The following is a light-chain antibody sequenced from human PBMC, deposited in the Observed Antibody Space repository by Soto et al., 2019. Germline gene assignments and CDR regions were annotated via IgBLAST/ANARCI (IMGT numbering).Light chain of an antibody. CDR1: QSVSSN. V-gene: IGKV3-15*01. CDR2: GAS. CDR3: QQYDNWPPMA. J-gene: IGKJ1*01. Sequence: EIVMTQSPATLSVSPGERATLSCRASQSVSSNLAWYQQKPGQAPRLLIYGASTRATGIPARFSGSGSGTACTLTISSLQSEDFAVYYCQQYDNWPPMAFGQGTKVEIK.